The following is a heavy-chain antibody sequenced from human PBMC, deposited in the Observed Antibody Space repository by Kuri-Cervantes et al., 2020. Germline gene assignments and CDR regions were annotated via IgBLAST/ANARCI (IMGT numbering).Heavy chain of an antibody. CDR3: ARSTTGKGYYFDY. V-gene: IGHV3-30-3*01. CDR2: ISYDGSNK. J-gene: IGHJ4*02. D-gene: IGHD2/OR15-2a*01. CDR1: GFTFSSYA. Sequence: GESLKISCAASGFTFSSYAMHWVRQAPGKGLEWVAVISYDGSNKYYADSVKGRFTISRDNSKNTLYLQMNSLRAEDTAVYYCARSTTGKGYYFDYWGQGTLVTVSS.